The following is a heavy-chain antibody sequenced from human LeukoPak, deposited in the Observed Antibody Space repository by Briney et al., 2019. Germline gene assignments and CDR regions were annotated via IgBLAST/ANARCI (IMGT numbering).Heavy chain of an antibody. CDR1: SGSISRGDSY. CDR2: VHQTGTT. CDR3: AREYCSGGSCYFDY. D-gene: IGHD2-15*01. J-gene: IGHJ4*02. Sequence: PSETLSLTCTVSSGSISRGDSYWSWNRQPPGKGLEWIGYVHQTGTTYYHPSLRSRVTISVGTSKNQFSLKLTSVTAADTALYFCAREYCSGGSCYFDYWGQGTLVTVSS. V-gene: IGHV4-30-4*01.